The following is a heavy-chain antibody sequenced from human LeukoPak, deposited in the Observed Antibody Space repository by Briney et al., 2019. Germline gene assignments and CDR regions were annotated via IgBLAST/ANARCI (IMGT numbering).Heavy chain of an antibody. J-gene: IGHJ4*02. CDR3: ARDAYRDRYFDY. Sequence: GGSLRLSCAASGFTVSSNYMSWVRQAPGKGLEWVANIKQDGSEKYYVDSVKGRFTISRDNAKNSLYLQMNSLRAVDTAVYYCARDAYRDRYFDYWGQGTLVTVSS. V-gene: IGHV3-7*01. CDR1: GFTVSSNY. CDR2: IKQDGSEK. D-gene: IGHD4-11*01.